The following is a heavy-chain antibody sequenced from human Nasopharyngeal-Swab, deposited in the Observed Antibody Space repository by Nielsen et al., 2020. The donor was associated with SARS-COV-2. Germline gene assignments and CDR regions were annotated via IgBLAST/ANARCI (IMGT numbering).Heavy chain of an antibody. CDR2: IDWDDDK. V-gene: IGHV2-70*12. D-gene: IGHD1-7*01. Sequence: WIRQPPGKALEWLALIDWDDDKYYSTSLKNRLTISKDTSKNQVVLTMTNMDPVDTATYYCAHSSGGDWNYPTLDYWGQGTLVTVSS. CDR3: AHSSGGDWNYPTLDY. J-gene: IGHJ4*02.